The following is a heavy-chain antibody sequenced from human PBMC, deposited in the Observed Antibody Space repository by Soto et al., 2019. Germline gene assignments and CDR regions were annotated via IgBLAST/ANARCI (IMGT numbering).Heavy chain of an antibody. CDR1: GYSISSGYY. CDR3: ARAEIRFHFDY. CDR2: IYHSGST. V-gene: IGHV4-38-2*01. D-gene: IGHD4-17*01. Sequence: PSETLSLTCAVSGYSISSGYYWGWIRQPPGKGLEWIGSIYHSGSTYYSPSLKSRVTISVDTSKNQFSLKLSSVTAADTAVYYCARAEIRFHFDYWGQGTLVTVSS. J-gene: IGHJ4*02.